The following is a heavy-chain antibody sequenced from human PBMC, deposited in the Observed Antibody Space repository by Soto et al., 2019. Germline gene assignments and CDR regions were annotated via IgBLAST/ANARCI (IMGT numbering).Heavy chain of an antibody. CDR3: APLSVSLSGPYGIHV. Sequence: SETLSLTCSVSGYSVSSSDYYWAWIRQPPGKGLEWIGSMLYSGLTYYNPSLKSRVTLSVDTSKNQFSVRLNSVTASDTAVYYCAPLSVSLSGPYGIHVWGQATTVTVSS. V-gene: IGHV4-39*01. J-gene: IGHJ6*02. CDR2: MLYSGLT. CDR1: GYSVSSSDYY. D-gene: IGHD2-15*01.